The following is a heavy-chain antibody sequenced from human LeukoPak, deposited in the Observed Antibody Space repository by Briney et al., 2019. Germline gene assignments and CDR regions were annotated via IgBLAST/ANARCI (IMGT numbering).Heavy chain of an antibody. D-gene: IGHD3-22*01. CDR3: AREGLYYYDSSGYYAHY. Sequence: GGSLRLSCAASGFTFSDYYMSWIRQAPGKGLEWVSYIGSSGSNIYYTDSVKGRFTISRDNAKNSLYLQMNSLRAEDTAVYYCAREGLYYYDSSGYYAHYWGQGTLVTVSS. J-gene: IGHJ4*02. CDR2: IGSSGSNI. CDR1: GFTFSDYY. V-gene: IGHV3-11*04.